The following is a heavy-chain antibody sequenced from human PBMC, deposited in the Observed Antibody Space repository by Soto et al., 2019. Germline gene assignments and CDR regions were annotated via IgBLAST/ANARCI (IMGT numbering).Heavy chain of an antibody. Sequence: VPLLESGGGLVQPGGSLRLSCAASGFTFSSYAMSWVRQAPGKGLEWVSAISGSGGSTYYADSVKGRFTISRDNSKNTLYLQMNSLRAEDTAVYYCAKDEISTMMGLVVWGQGTTVTVSS. CDR1: GFTFSSYA. J-gene: IGHJ6*02. D-gene: IGHD3-22*01. CDR2: ISGSGGST. V-gene: IGHV3-23*01. CDR3: AKDEISTMMGLVV.